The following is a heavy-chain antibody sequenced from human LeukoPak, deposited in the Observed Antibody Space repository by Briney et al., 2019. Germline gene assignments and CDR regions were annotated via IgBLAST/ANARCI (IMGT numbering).Heavy chain of an antibody. V-gene: IGHV2-70*11. CDR2: IDWDDDK. Sequence: SGPALVKPTQTLTLTCTFSGFSLSASGMCVSWIRQPPGKALEWLARIDWDDDKYYSTSLKTRLTISQDTSKNQVVLTMTNMDPVDTATYYCARMYSRSSWIDYWGQGTLVTVSS. CDR3: ARMYSRSSWIDY. J-gene: IGHJ4*02. CDR1: GFSLSASGMC. D-gene: IGHD6-13*01.